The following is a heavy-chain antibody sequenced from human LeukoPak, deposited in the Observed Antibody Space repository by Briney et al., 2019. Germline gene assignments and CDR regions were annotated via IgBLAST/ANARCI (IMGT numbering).Heavy chain of an antibody. CDR2: IYYSGST. CDR1: GGSISSGDYY. D-gene: IGHD5-12*01. J-gene: IGHJ4*02. CDR3: ARDKGGYSGYEHTFDY. Sequence: SETLSLTCTVSGGSISSGDYYWSWIRQPPGKGLEWIGYIYYSGSTYYNPSLKSRVTISVDTSKNQLSLKLSSVTAADTAVYYCARDKGGYSGYEHTFDYRGQGTLVTVSS. V-gene: IGHV4-30-4*01.